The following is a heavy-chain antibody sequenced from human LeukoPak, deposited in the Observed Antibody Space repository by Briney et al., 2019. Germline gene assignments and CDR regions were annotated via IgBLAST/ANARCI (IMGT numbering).Heavy chain of an antibody. Sequence: GGSLRLSCAASGFTFSYYTMSWVRQAPGKGLEWVSSISSTGSSIYYADSVKGRFTISRDNAKNSLYLQMSSLRVEDTAVYYCAKVTQGAFEIWGQGTMVTVSS. CDR3: AKVTQGAFEI. CDR1: GFTFSYYT. V-gene: IGHV3-21*01. J-gene: IGHJ3*02. CDR2: ISSTGSSI.